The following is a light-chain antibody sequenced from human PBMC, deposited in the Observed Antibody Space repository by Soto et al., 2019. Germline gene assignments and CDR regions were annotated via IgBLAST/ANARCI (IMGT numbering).Light chain of an antibody. CDR2: EVT. Sequence: QSVLTQPASVSGSPGQSITISCTGNSSDVGGYDYVSWYQHYPGKAPKFMIYEVTNRPSGVSHRFPGSKSGNTASLTISGLQAEDEADYYCTSYTTTSTYVFGTGTKVTVL. CDR1: SSDVGGYDY. V-gene: IGLV2-14*01. CDR3: TSYTTTSTYV. J-gene: IGLJ1*01.